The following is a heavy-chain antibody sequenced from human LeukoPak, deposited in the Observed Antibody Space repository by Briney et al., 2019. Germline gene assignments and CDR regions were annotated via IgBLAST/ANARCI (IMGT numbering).Heavy chain of an antibody. D-gene: IGHD2-2*01. V-gene: IGHV1-69*13. CDR1: GGTFSSYA. Sequence: SVKVSCKASGGTFSSYAISWVRQAPGQGLEWMGGIIPIFGTANYAQKFQGRVTITADESTSTAYMELSSLRSEDTAVYYCGAPAAMPGYYGMDVWGQGTTVTVSS. CDR2: IIPIFGTA. J-gene: IGHJ6*02. CDR3: GAPAAMPGYYGMDV.